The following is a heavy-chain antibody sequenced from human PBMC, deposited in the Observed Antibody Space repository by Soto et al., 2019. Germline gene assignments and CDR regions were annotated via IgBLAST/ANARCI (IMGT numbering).Heavy chain of an antibody. Sequence: QLQLQESGPGLVKLSETLSLTCTVSGGSISSSSCYWGWIRQPPGKGLEWIGSIYYSGSTYYNPSLKSRVTISVDTSKDQFSLKLSSVTAADTAVYCCEVTMVRGVIIGYYGMDVWGQGTTVTVSS. V-gene: IGHV4-39*01. CDR3: EVTMVRGVIIGYYGMDV. CDR1: GGSISSSSCY. CDR2: IYYSGST. D-gene: IGHD3-10*01. J-gene: IGHJ6*02.